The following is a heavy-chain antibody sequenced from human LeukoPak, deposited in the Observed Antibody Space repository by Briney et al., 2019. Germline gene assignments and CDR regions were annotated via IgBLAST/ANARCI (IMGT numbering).Heavy chain of an antibody. Sequence: GGSLRLSCAASGFTFSSYSMNWVRQAPGKGLEWVSSISSSSSYIYYADSMKGRFTISRDDAKNSLYLQMNSLRAEDTAAYYCAGLVPAHFWGQGTLVTVSS. CDR1: GFTFSSYS. D-gene: IGHD2-2*01. J-gene: IGHJ4*02. CDR3: AGLVPAHF. V-gene: IGHV3-21*01. CDR2: ISSSSSYI.